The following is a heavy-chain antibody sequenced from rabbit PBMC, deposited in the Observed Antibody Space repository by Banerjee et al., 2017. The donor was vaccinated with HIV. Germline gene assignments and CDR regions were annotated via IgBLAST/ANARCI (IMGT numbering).Heavy chain of an antibody. J-gene: IGHJ6*01. CDR1: GVSFSGSSY. Sequence: QSLEESGGDLAKPGASLTLTCIASGVSFSGSSYMCWVRQAPGKGLEWIACIEGGSSGFTYYASWVNGRFSISKTSSTTVTLQMTSLTAADTATYFCARDSGTSFSSYGMDLWGPGTLVTVS. D-gene: IGHD8-1*01. CDR2: IEGGSSGFT. V-gene: IGHV1S40*01. CDR3: ARDSGTSFSSYGMDL.